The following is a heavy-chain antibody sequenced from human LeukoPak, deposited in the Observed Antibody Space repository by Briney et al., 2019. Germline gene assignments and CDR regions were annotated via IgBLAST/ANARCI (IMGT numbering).Heavy chain of an antibody. CDR2: ISSSSSYI. Sequence: PGGSLRLSCAASGFTFSSYSMNWVRQAPGKGLEWVSSISSSSSYIYYADSVKGRFTISRDNAKNSLYLQMNSLRAEDTAVYYCARDYKAAASSFDYWGQGTLVTVSS. CDR1: GFTFSSYS. J-gene: IGHJ4*02. V-gene: IGHV3-21*01. D-gene: IGHD6-13*01. CDR3: ARDYKAAASSFDY.